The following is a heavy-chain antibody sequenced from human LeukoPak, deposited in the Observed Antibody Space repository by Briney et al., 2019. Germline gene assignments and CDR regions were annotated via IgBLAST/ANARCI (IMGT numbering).Heavy chain of an antibody. CDR2: INHSGST. Sequence: PSETLSLTCAVYGGCFSDYYWSWIRQPPGKGLEWIGEINHSGSTNYNPSLKSRVTISVDTSKNQFSLKLSSVTAADTAVYYCARRTPTTYDNASGIGQWGQGTLVTVSS. CDR1: GGCFSDYY. D-gene: IGHD3-10*01. V-gene: IGHV4-34*01. J-gene: IGHJ4*02. CDR3: ARRTPTTYDNASGIGQ.